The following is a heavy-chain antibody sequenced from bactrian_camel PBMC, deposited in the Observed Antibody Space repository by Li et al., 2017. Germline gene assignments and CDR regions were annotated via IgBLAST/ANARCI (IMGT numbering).Heavy chain of an antibody. V-gene: IGHV3S60*01. CDR1: GFTDK. Sequence: VQLVESGGGSVQAGGSLTLNCTASGFTDKMGWFRQAPGKEREGVACHYWRVLITDYVDSVKGRFTISQGDSGRTVYLQMNSLKPEDTGSYICAADSRTFMCRSFGQAYEYWGQGTQVTVS. D-gene: IGHD4*01. CDR2: HYWRVLIT. CDR3: AADSRTFMCRSFGQAYEY. J-gene: IGHJ4*01.